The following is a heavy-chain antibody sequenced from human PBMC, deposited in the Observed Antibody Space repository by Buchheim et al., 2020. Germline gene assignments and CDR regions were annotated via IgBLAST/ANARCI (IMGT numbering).Heavy chain of an antibody. CDR1: GGSFSGYY. CDR2: INHSGST. J-gene: IGHJ6*02. D-gene: IGHD2-2*01. Sequence: QVQLQQWGAGLLKPSETLSLTCAVYGGSFSGYYWSWIRQPPGKGLEWIGKINHSGSTNYNPSLKSRVTISVDTSKNQFSLKLSSVTAADTAVYYCARGTVVPAALDYYYYGMDVWGQGTT. CDR3: ARGTVVPAALDYYYYGMDV. V-gene: IGHV4-34*01.